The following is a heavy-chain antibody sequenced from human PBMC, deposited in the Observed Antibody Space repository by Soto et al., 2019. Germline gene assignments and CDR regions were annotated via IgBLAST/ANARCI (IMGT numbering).Heavy chain of an antibody. Sequence: QVHLVQSGAEVKKPGASVKVSCKASGYTFTSYGITWVRQAPGQGLEWMGWISAHNGNTDYAQELQGRVIVTRETSTSTACMELRRQISDDTAVDYCARGRYGDYWGQGALVTVSS. D-gene: IGHD1-1*01. J-gene: IGHJ4*02. CDR1: GYTFTSYG. CDR3: ARGRYGDY. CDR2: ISAHNGNT. V-gene: IGHV1-18*01.